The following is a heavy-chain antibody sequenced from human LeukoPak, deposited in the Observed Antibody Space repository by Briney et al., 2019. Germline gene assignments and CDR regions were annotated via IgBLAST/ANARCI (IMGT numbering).Heavy chain of an antibody. Sequence: LSCAVYGGSFSGYYWRWIRQPPGKGLEWIGEINHSGSTNYNPSLKSRVTISVDTSKNQFSLKLSSVTAADTAVYYCAREVRYYDSSGYRDYYYYMDVWGKGTTVTVSS. D-gene: IGHD3-22*01. CDR1: GGSFSGYY. CDR3: AREVRYYDSSGYRDYYYYMDV. CDR2: INHSGST. J-gene: IGHJ6*03. V-gene: IGHV4-34*01.